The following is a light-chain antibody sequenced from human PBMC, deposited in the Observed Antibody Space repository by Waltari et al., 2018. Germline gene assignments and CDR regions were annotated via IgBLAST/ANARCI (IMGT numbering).Light chain of an antibody. CDR1: QSVSTY. V-gene: IGKV1-39*01. Sequence: DIQMTQSPSSLSASVGDRVTITCRASQSVSTYLNWYQQKPRKAPKFLIYGASSLQSGVPSRFSGSGSGTDFTRTISSLQPEDFGFYYCQQSYSVPYTFGQGTKLEIK. CDR2: GAS. CDR3: QQSYSVPYT. J-gene: IGKJ2*01.